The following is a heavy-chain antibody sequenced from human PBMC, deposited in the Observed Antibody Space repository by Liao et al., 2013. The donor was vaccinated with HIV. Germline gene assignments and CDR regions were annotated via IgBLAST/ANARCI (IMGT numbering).Heavy chain of an antibody. CDR2: IYYSGST. CDR1: GGSISSGSYY. D-gene: IGHD3-9*01. CDR3: ARGTGYYNRNYFDY. V-gene: IGHV4-61*10. Sequence: QLQLQESGPGLVKPSETLSLTCTVSGGSISSGSYYWSWIRQPAGKGLEWIGYIYYSGSTYYNPSLKTRVTISVDTSKNQFSLKLSSVTVADTAVYFCARGTGYYNRNYFDYWGQGTLVTVSS. J-gene: IGHJ4*02.